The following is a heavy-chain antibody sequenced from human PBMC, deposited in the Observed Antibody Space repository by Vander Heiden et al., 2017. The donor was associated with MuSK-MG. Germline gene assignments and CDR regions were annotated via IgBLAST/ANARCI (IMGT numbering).Heavy chain of an antibody. V-gene: IGHV1-69*01. CDR3: ARDTPPGGWFDP. J-gene: IGHJ5*02. Sequence: QVQLVQSRAEVKKPGSSVTVSCKASGGTFSSYAISWVQQAPGQGLEWMGGIIPIFGTANYAQKFQGRVTITADESTSTAYMELSSLRSEDTAVYYCARDTPPGGWFDPWGQGTLVTVSS. D-gene: IGHD3-10*01. CDR2: IIPIFGTA. CDR1: GGTFSSYA.